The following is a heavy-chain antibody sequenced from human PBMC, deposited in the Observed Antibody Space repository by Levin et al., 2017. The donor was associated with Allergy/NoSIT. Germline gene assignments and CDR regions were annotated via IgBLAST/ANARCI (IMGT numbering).Heavy chain of an antibody. CDR3: ARIPDSVVATIEGLSGPFDY. J-gene: IGHJ4*02. Sequence: LGESLKISCKGSGYSFTSYWIGWVRQMPGKGLEWMGIIYPGDSDTRYSPSFQGQVTISADKSISTAYLQWSSLKASDTAMYYCARIPDSVVATIEGLSGPFDYWGQGTLVTVSS. D-gene: IGHD5-12*01. CDR2: IYPGDSDT. V-gene: IGHV5-51*01. CDR1: GYSFTSYW.